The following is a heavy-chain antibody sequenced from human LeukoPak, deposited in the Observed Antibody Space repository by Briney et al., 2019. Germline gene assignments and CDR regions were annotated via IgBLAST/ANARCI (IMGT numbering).Heavy chain of an antibody. CDR3: ASEGIVHSTVTTDY. CDR2: INNDGRST. CDR1: GFTFSSHW. D-gene: IGHD4-11*01. J-gene: IGHJ4*02. V-gene: IGHV3-74*01. Sequence: GGSLRLSCAASGFTFSSHWVHWVRQAPGKGLVWVSHINNDGRSTRYADSVKGRFTISRDNAKNTVYLQMNSLRVEDTAVYYCASEGIVHSTVTTDYWGQGTLVTVSS.